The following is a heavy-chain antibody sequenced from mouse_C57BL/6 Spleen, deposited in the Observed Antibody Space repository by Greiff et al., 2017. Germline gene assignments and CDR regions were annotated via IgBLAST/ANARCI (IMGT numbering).Heavy chain of an antibody. CDR1: GYTFTDYN. Sequence: EVQLVESGPELVKPGASVKIPCKASGYTFTDYNMDWVKQSHGKSLEWIGDSNPNNGGTIYNQKFKGKATLTVDKSSSTAYMELRSLTSEDTAVYYCARGGKIHYGSSYFYWYFDVWGTGTTVTVSS. V-gene: IGHV1-18*01. CDR3: ARGGKIHYGSSYFYWYFDV. CDR2: SNPNNGGT. J-gene: IGHJ1*03. D-gene: IGHD1-1*01.